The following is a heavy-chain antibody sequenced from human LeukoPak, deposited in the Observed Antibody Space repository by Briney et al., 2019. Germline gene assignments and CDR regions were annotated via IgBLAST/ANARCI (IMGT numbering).Heavy chain of an antibody. V-gene: IGHV1-2*02. Sequence: ASVKVSCKASGYTFTGYYLHWVRQAPGQGLEWMGWINPNSGGTNYAQKFQGRVTMTRDTSISTAYMELSRLRSDDTAVYYCARKPPITHYYYYMDVWGKGTTVTVPS. CDR3: ARKPPITHYYYYMDV. CDR2: INPNSGGT. J-gene: IGHJ6*03. D-gene: IGHD3-3*01. CDR1: GYTFTGYY.